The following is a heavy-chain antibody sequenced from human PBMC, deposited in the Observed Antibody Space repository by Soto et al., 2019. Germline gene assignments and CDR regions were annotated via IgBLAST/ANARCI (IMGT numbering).Heavy chain of an antibody. Sequence: ASVKVSCKASGYTFTTYDINWVRQATGQGLEWLGWMNPDSGNTGFAQKFQGRVTMIRINSISTAYMELTSLRSEDTAVYYCVRGHRHSGTYTGDYWDQGTLVTVSS. CDR1: GYTFTTYD. CDR3: VRGHRHSGTYTGDY. D-gene: IGHD1-26*01. V-gene: IGHV1-8*01. CDR2: MNPDSGNT. J-gene: IGHJ4*02.